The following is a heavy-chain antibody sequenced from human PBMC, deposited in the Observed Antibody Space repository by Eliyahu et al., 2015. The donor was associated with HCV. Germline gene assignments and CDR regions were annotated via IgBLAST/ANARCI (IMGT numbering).Heavy chain of an antibody. V-gene: IGHV4-59*01. Sequence: QVQLQESGPGLVKPSETLSLTCTVSGGSISSYYWSWIRQPPGKGLXWVGYIYFSGGTNYNPSLKSRVTISVDTSKNQFSLKLSSVTAADTAVYYCARAGEGSGWYMSGSYFDYWGQGTLVTVSS. J-gene: IGHJ4*02. CDR1: GGSISSYY. CDR3: ARAGEGSGWYMSGSYFDY. CDR2: IYFSGGT. D-gene: IGHD6-19*01.